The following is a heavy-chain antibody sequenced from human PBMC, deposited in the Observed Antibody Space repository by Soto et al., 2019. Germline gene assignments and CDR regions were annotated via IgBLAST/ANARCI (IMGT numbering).Heavy chain of an antibody. V-gene: IGHV3-23*01. Sequence: PGGSLRLSCAASGFTFSSYAMSWVRQAPGKGLEWVSAISGSGGSTYYADSVKSRFTISRDNSKNTLYLQMNSLRAEDTAVYYCAKDRLEWLSIFDYWGQGTLVTVSS. CDR2: ISGSGGST. J-gene: IGHJ4*02. CDR3: AKDRLEWLSIFDY. D-gene: IGHD3-3*01. CDR1: GFTFSSYA.